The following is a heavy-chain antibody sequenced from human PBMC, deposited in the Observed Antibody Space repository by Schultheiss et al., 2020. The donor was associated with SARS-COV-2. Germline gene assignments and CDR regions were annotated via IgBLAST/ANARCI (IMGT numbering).Heavy chain of an antibody. CDR2: IYHSGST. D-gene: IGHD3-3*01. CDR1: GGSISSSNW. V-gene: IGHV4-4*02. J-gene: IGHJ5*02. Sequence: SETLSLTCAVSGGSISSSNWWSWVRQPPGKGLEWIGEIYHSGSTNYNPSLKSRVTISVDTSKNQFSLKLSSVTAADTAVYYCARVRATIFGVVANWFDPWGQGTLVTVSS. CDR3: ARVRATIFGVVANWFDP.